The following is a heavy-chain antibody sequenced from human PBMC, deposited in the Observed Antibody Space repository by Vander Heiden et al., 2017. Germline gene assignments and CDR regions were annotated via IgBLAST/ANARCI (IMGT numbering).Heavy chain of an antibody. Sequence: QLQLQESGPGLVKPSETLSLTCTVSGGSISSSSYYWGWIRQPPGKGLEWIGSIFYSGSTYYNPSLKSRVTISVDTSKNQFSLKLSSVTAADTAVYYCARLSVVVGAATGDYFDYWGQGTLVTVSS. J-gene: IGHJ4*02. CDR3: ARLSVVVGAATGDYFDY. D-gene: IGHD2-15*01. CDR2: IFYSGST. V-gene: IGHV4-39*01. CDR1: GGSISSSSYY.